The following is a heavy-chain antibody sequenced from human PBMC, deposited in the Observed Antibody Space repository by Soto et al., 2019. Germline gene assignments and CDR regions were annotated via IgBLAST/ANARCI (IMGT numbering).Heavy chain of an antibody. V-gene: IGHV4-30-4*01. J-gene: IGHJ6*02. CDR1: GGSISSGDYY. D-gene: IGHD2-2*01. CDR3: ARDPRYCSSTSCYFKVRDYGMDV. CDR2: IYYSGST. Sequence: SETLSLTCTVSGGSISSGDYYWSWIRQPPGKGLEWIGYIYYSGSTYYNPSLKSRVTISVDTSKNQFSLKLSSVTAADTAVYYCARDPRYCSSTSCYFKVRDYGMDVWGQGTTVTVSS.